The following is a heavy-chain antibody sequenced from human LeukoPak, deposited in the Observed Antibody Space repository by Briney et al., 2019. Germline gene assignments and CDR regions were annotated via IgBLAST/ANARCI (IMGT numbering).Heavy chain of an antibody. V-gene: IGHV5-51*01. CDR1: GYSFTSYW. D-gene: IGHD3-3*01. Sequence: GESLKISCKGSGYSFTSYWIGWVRQMPGKGLEWMGIIYPGDSDTRYSPSFQGQVTISADKSISTAYLQWSSLKASDTAMYYCGRHSGFDFWSGYSHYYYYMDVWGKGTTVTVSS. CDR2: IYPGDSDT. J-gene: IGHJ6*03. CDR3: GRHSGFDFWSGYSHYYYYMDV.